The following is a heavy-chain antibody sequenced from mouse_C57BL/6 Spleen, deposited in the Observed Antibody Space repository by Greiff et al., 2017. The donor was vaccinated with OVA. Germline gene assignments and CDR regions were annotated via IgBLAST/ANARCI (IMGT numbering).Heavy chain of an antibody. CDR3: ARYDYDGDWFAY. Sequence: EVQLQESGGGLVQPGGSLSLSCAASGFTFTDYYMSWVRQPPGKALEWLGFIRNKANGYTTEYSASVKGRFTISRDNSQSILYLQMNALRAEDSATYYCARYDYDGDWFAYWGQGTLVTVSA. D-gene: IGHD2-4*01. V-gene: IGHV7-3*01. CDR1: GFTFTDYY. CDR2: IRNKANGYTT. J-gene: IGHJ3*01.